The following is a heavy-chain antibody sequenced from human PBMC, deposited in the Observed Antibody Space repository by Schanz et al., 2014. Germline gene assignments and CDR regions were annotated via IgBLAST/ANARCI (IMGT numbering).Heavy chain of an antibody. CDR1: GFIFSSYG. Sequence: QEQLVESGGGLVKPGGSLRLSCAASGFIFSSYGMHWVRQAPGKGLEWVAVIWYDENNKYYADSVKGRFTMSRDNSKNTLYLQMNSLRAEDTAVYYCARDRGYCSGGSCLTFDYWGQGTLVTVSS. V-gene: IGHV3-33*01. D-gene: IGHD2-15*01. J-gene: IGHJ4*02. CDR2: IWYDENNK. CDR3: ARDRGYCSGGSCLTFDY.